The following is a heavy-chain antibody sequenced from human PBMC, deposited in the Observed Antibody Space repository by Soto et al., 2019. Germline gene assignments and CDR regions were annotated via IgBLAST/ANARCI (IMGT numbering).Heavy chain of an antibody. D-gene: IGHD2-15*01. V-gene: IGHV3-23*01. J-gene: IGHJ4*02. CDR2: ISGSGGST. CDR1: GFTFSSYA. CDR3: AKDQWIVVVVAATGFDY. Sequence: EVQLLESGGGLVQPGGSLRLSCAASGFTFSSYAMSWVRQAPGKGLEWVSAISGSGGSTYYADSVKGRFTISRDNSKNTLYLQMNRLRAEDTAVYYCAKDQWIVVVVAATGFDYWGQGTLVTVSS.